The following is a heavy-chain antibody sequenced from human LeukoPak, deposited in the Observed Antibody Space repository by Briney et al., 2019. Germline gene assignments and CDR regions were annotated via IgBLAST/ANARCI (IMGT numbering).Heavy chain of an antibody. D-gene: IGHD3-22*01. CDR1: GFTFSSYG. CDR2: IWYDGSNK. V-gene: IGHV3-33*01. J-gene: IGHJ4*02. Sequence: QPGRSLRLSCAASGFTFSSYGMHWVRQAPGKGLEWVAVIWYDGSNKYYADSVKGRFTISRDNSKNTLYLQMNSLRAEDTAVYYCARDMYYYDSSGYRTALGYWGQGTLVTVSS. CDR3: ARDMYYYDSSGYRTALGY.